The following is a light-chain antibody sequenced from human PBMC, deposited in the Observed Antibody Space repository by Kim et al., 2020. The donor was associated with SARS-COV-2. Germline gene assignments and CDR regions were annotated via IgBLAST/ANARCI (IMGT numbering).Light chain of an antibody. J-gene: IGKJ1*01. CDR3: QQYNDWPWT. Sequence: EIVMTQSPATLSVSPGERVTLSCRASQSISSNLGWYQQKPGQAPRLLIYGASTRATGIPARFSGSGSGTEFTLTISSLQSEDFAVYCCQQYNDWPWTFGQGTNV. CDR2: GAS. CDR1: QSISSN. V-gene: IGKV3-15*01.